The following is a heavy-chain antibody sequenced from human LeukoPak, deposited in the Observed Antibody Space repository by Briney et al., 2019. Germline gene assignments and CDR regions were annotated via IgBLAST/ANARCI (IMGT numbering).Heavy chain of an antibody. CDR2: IYYSGST. CDR1: GGSISSSRYY. J-gene: IGHJ3*02. CDR3: ARDRPPGKLRYFDWSPDAFDI. Sequence: SETLSLTCTVSGGSISSSRYYWGWIRQPPGKGLEWIGSIYYSGSTYYNPSLKSRVTISVDTSKNQFSLKLSSVTAADTAVYYCARDRPPGKLRYFDWSPDAFDIWGQGTMVTVSS. D-gene: IGHD3-9*01. V-gene: IGHV4-39*07.